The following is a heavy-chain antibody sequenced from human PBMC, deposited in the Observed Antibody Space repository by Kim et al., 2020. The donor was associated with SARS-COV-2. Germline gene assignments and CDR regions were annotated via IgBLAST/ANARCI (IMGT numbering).Heavy chain of an antibody. CDR1: GYTFTGYY. J-gene: IGHJ4*02. D-gene: IGHD3-16*01. V-gene: IGHV1-2*04. CDR3: ARGGSGGPDDY. CDR2: INANSGGT. Sequence: ASVKVSCKASGYTFTGYYIHWVRQAPGQGLEWMGWINANSGGTDFEQKFQDWVTLTRDTSINTVYMDLSSLKSDDTAVYYCARGGSGGPDDYWGQGTLVTVSS.